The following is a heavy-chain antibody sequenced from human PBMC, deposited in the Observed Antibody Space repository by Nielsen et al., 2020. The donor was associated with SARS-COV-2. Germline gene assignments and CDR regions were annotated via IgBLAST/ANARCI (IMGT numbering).Heavy chain of an antibody. D-gene: IGHD6-13*01. V-gene: IGHV3-30*18. CDR2: ISYDETYI. CDR1: GFTFSTYG. CDR3: AKASAAEFDY. J-gene: IGHJ4*02. Sequence: GESLKISCAASGFTFSTYGMHWVRQAPGKGLEWVAVISYDETYIDYADSVKGRFTVSRDNSKNTLFLQMNSLRPEDTAVYYCAKASAAEFDYWGQGTLVTVSS.